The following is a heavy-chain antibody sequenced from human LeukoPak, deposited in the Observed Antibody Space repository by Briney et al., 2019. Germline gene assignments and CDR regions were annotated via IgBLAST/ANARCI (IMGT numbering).Heavy chain of an antibody. CDR3: AISLVTSKNSFDP. Sequence: GASVKVSCKASGYTFTGYYMHWVRQAPGQGLEWMGWINPNSGGTNYAQKFQGRVTMTRDTSISTAYMELSRLRSDDTAVYYCAISLVTSKNSFDPWGQGTLVTVSS. CDR1: GYTFTGYY. V-gene: IGHV1-2*02. CDR2: INPNSGGT. J-gene: IGHJ5*02. D-gene: IGHD4-11*01.